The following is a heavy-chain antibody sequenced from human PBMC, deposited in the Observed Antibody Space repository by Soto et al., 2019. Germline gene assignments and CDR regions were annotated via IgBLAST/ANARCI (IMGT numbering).Heavy chain of an antibody. Sequence: QVHLVQSAAEVKKPGSSVRVSCTVSGGTFGRNTIVWVRQAPDQGLECMGHIVPIFGTFKYAQKFQGRVTFTADESTTTASMDLSSLTSEDTAVYFCARDRNWALDYWGQGTLVTVSS. CDR2: IVPIFGTF. CDR1: GGTFGRNT. D-gene: IGHD7-27*01. J-gene: IGHJ4*02. V-gene: IGHV1-69*01. CDR3: ARDRNWALDY.